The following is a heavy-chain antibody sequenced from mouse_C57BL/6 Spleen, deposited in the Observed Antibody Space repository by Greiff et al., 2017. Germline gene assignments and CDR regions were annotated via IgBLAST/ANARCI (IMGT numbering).Heavy chain of an antibody. D-gene: IGHD2-5*01. CDR2: INPNSGST. CDR1: GYTFTGYW. J-gene: IGHJ1*03. CDR3: ARGGSNYAWYFDV. Sequence: QVQLQQPGAELVKPGASVKLSCKASGYTFTGYWMHWVKQRPGQGLEWIGMINPNSGSTTYNEKLKSKATLPVDKSSSTAYMQLSSLTSEDSAVYYCARGGSNYAWYFDVWGTGTTVTVSS. V-gene: IGHV1-64*01.